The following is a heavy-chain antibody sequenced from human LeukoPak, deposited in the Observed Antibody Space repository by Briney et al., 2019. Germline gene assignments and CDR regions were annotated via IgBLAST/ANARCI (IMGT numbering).Heavy chain of an antibody. J-gene: IGHJ4*02. CDR3: AKIRLEESATGY. V-gene: IGHV3-23*01. Sequence: GGSLRLSCAASGFTFSNYALSWVRQAPGKGLEWVSAIGGYGTTTYYGDSVRGRFTISRDNSRNTMYLYMSSLRAEDTAVYFCAKIRLEESATGYWGQGTPVTVSS. D-gene: IGHD2-15*01. CDR2: IGGYGTTT. CDR1: GFTFSNYA.